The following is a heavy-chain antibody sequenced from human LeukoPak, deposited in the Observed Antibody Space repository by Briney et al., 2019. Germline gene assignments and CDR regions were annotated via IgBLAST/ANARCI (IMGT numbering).Heavy chain of an antibody. CDR1: GLTVTNAW. V-gene: IGHV3-15*01. D-gene: IGHD3-22*01. Sequence: GGSLTLSCVASGLTVTNAWMTWVRQAPGKGLEWVGRITSKSSGDIIVYATPVQGRFPISRDDSKNTVYVQMNSLETEDTAVYYCITGFWDSSGFYHGDDAFDVWGQGTLVAVSS. J-gene: IGHJ3*01. CDR3: ITGFWDSSGFYHGDDAFDV. CDR2: ITSKSSGDII.